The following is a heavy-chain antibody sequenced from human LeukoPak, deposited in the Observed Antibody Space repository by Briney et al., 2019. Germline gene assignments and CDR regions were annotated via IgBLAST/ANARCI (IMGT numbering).Heavy chain of an antibody. CDR2: INHSGST. CDR1: GGSFSGYY. Sequence: PSETLSLTCAVYGGSFSGYYWSWIRQPPGKGLEWIGEINHSGSTNYNPSLKSRVTISVDTSKNQFSLKLSSVTAADTAVYYCARLPMARGGRATRDYWGQGTLVTVSS. V-gene: IGHV4-34*01. D-gene: IGHD3-10*01. CDR3: ARLPMARGGRATRDY. J-gene: IGHJ4*02.